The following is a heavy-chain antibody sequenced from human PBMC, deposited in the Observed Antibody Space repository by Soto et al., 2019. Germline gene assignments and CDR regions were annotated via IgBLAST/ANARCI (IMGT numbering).Heavy chain of an antibody. J-gene: IGHJ6*02. V-gene: IGHV4-59*01. CDR3: ARATWTQSYYYYGMDV. Sequence: PSETLSLTCTVSGGSISSYYWSWIRQPPGKGLEWIGYIYYSGSTNYNPSLKSRVTISVDTSKNQFSLKLSSVTAADTAVYYCARATWTQSYYYYGMDVWGQGTTVTVSS. CDR2: IYYSGST. D-gene: IGHD5-18*01. CDR1: GGSISSYY.